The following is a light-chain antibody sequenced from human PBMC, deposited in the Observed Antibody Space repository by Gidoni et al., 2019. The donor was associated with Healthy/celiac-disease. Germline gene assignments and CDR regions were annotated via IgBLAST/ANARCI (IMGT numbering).Light chain of an antibody. J-gene: IGLJ2*01. CDR3: QVWDSSSDHVV. CDR2: DDS. CDR1: NIGSKS. Sequence: SSVLTQPPSVSVAPGQTARITCGGNNIGSKSVPWYQQKPGQAPVLVVYDDSDRPAGIPERVSGSNSGNTATLTISRVEAGDEADYYCQVWDSSSDHVVFGGGTKLTVL. V-gene: IGLV3-21*02.